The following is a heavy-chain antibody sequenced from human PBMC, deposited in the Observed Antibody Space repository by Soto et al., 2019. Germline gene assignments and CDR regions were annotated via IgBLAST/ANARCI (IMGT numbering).Heavy chain of an antibody. CDR2: INPSGGST. Sequence: GASVKVSCKASGYTFTSYYMHWVRQAPGQGLEWMGIINPSGGSTSYAQKFQGRLTMTRDMSTTTVYMHLGSLRDEDTAIYFCARDQGVGRNLLGQWWFDPWGQGTLVTVSS. CDR1: GYTFTSYY. CDR3: ARDQGVGRNLLGQWWFDP. V-gene: IGHV1-46*01. J-gene: IGHJ5*02. D-gene: IGHD2-8*01.